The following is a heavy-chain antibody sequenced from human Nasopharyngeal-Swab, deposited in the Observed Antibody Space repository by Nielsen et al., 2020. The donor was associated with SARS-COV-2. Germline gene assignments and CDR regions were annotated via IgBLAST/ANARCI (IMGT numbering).Heavy chain of an antibody. CDR2: VSGSGKIT. D-gene: IGHD1-26*01. Sequence: GGSLRLSCLASGFTFNNNAMTWVRQAPGKGLEWVSTVSGSGKITYYADSVKGRFTISRDNSKNTLFLQMSSLRDEDTAVYYCAKGGSLSGSWDWGQGTRFTVSS. J-gene: IGHJ4*02. CDR1: GFTFNNNA. V-gene: IGHV3-23*01. CDR3: AKGGSLSGSWD.